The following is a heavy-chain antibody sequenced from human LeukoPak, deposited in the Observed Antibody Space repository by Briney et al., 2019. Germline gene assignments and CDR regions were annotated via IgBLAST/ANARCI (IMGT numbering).Heavy chain of an antibody. J-gene: IGHJ4*02. D-gene: IGHD3-10*01. V-gene: IGHV1-8*01. CDR3: ARPTTMVRGALLGY. CDR1: GYTFTSYD. Sequence: ASVKVSCKASGYTFTSYDINWVRQAPGQGLEWMGWINPNSGNTGHAQKFQGRVTMTRNTSISTAYMELSSLRSEDTAVYYCARPTTMVRGALLGYWGQGTLVTVSS. CDR2: INPNSGNT.